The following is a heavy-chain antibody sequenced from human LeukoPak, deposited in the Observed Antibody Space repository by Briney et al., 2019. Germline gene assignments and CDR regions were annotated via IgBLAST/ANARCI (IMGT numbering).Heavy chain of an antibody. V-gene: IGHV3-48*01. CDR3: AKDMLGTVSDYFDD. J-gene: IGHJ4*02. CDR1: GFTFSSYS. CDR2: ISGSSSTI. D-gene: IGHD1-7*01. Sequence: GGSLRLSCAASGFTFSSYSMNWVRQAPGKGLEWGSYISGSSSTIYYADSVKGRFTISRDNGKNTLYLQMNSLRAEDTAVYYCAKDMLGTVSDYFDDWGQGTLVTVSS.